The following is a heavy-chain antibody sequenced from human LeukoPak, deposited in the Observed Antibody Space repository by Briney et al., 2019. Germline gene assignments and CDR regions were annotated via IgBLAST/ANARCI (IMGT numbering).Heavy chain of an antibody. CDR2: IWYDGSNK. D-gene: IGHD2-15*01. J-gene: IGHJ4*02. CDR3: ARVNRMVPGYCSGGTCPGDY. V-gene: IGHV3-33*01. CDR1: GFTFSSYG. Sequence: GGSLRLSCAASGFTFSSYGMHWVRQAPGKGLEWVAVIWYDGSNKYYADSVKGRFTISRDNAKNSLYLQMNSLRAEDTAVYYCARVNRMVPGYCSGGTCPGDYWGQGTLVTVSS.